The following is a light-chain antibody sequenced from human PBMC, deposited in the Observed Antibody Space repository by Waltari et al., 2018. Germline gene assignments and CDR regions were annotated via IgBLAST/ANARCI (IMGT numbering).Light chain of an antibody. J-gene: IGKJ2*03. CDR2: KTS. Sequence: DIQLTQSPPSLSASVGDRVSITCRTSRPINNWLAWYQQKPGKAPKLLIYKTSSLQSGVPSRFSGSGSGIDFTLTIAGLQPEDFASYYCQHYDSAPYSFDQGTKLEIK. CDR1: RPINNW. CDR3: QHYDSAPYS. V-gene: IGKV1-5*03.